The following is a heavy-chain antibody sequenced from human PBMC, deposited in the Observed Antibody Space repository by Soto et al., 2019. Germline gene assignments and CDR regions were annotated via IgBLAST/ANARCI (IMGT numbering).Heavy chain of an antibody. CDR3: AKGLYGSGSYDNYFDC. CDR2: ISYDGSNK. CDR1: GFTFSSYG. V-gene: IGHV3-30*18. J-gene: IGHJ4*02. Sequence: SLRLSCASSGFTFSSYGMNGVRRAPGKGLEWVAVISYDGSNKYYADSLKGRFTISRDNSKNTLYLQMSSLIPEDTAVYYCAKGLYGSGSYDNYFDCWGQGNLGTVSS. D-gene: IGHD3-10*01.